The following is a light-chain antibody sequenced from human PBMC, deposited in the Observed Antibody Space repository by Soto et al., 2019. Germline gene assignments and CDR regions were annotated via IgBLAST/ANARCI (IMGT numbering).Light chain of an antibody. Sequence: EVVMTQSLATLSVSPGERAILSCRASQSVGSNLAWYQQKPGQAPRLLIYGASTRATDIPARFSGSGSGTEFTLTISSLQSEDFAVYYCQQYNNWPYTFSQGTKLEIK. CDR1: QSVGSN. CDR2: GAS. CDR3: QQYNNWPYT. V-gene: IGKV3-15*01. J-gene: IGKJ2*01.